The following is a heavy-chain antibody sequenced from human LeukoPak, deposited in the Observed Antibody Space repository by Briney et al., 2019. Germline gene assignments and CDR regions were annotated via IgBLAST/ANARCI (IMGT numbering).Heavy chain of an antibody. J-gene: IGHJ4*02. D-gene: IGHD3-10*01. CDR1: GGTFSSYA. Sequence: ASVKVSCKASGGTFSSYAISWVRRAPGQGLEWMGRIIPIFGTANYAQKFQGRVTITPDESTSTAYMELSSLRSEDTAVYYCAGAPPVMVRGVMQLYEYYFDYWDQGTLVTVSS. CDR3: AGAPPVMVRGVMQLYEYYFDY. CDR2: IIPIFGTA. V-gene: IGHV1-69*13.